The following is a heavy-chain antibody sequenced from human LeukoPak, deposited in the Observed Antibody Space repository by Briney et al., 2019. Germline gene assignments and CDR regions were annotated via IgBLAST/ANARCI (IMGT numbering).Heavy chain of an antibody. CDR3: ARSPRYYYDSSGPFDY. D-gene: IGHD3-22*01. Sequence: SETLSLTCTVSGGSIRSGGFSWSWIRQPPGKGLEWIGCIYSSGSTNYNPSLKSRVTISVDTSKNQFSLKLSSVTAADTAVYYCARSPRYYYDSSGPFDYWGQGTLVTVSS. CDR2: IYSSGST. J-gene: IGHJ4*02. CDR1: GGSIRSGGFS. V-gene: IGHV4-61*08.